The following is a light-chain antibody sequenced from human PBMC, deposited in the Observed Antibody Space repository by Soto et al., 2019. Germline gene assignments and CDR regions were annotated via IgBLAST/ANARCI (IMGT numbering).Light chain of an antibody. J-gene: IGKJ5*01. CDR3: QQFNNYPIT. CDR1: QGISSA. Sequence: AIQLTQTQSSLSASVGDRVTITCRASQGISSALAWYQQKPGKAPKLLIYDASSLESGVPSRFSGSGSGTDFTLTISSLQPEDFATYYCQQFNNYPITFGQGTRLEIK. V-gene: IGKV1D-13*01. CDR2: DAS.